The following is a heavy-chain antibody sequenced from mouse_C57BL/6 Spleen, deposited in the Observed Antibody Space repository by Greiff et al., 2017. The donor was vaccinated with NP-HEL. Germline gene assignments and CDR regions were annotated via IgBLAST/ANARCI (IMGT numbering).Heavy chain of an antibody. CDR2: ISDGGSYT. CDR1: GFTFSSYA. D-gene: IGHD1-1*01. V-gene: IGHV5-4*01. CDR3: ARDYHYFGSSPYWYFDV. Sequence: EVMLVESGGGLVKPGGSLKLSCAASGFTFSSYAMSWVRQTPEKRLEWVATISDGGSYTYYPDNVKGRFTISRDNAKNNLYLQMSHLKSEDTAMYYCARDYHYFGSSPYWYFDVWGTGATVTVSS. J-gene: IGHJ1*03.